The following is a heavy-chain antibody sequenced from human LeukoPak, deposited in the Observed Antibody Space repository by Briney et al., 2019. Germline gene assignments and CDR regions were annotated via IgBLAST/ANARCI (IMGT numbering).Heavy chain of an antibody. V-gene: IGHV1-18*01. Sequence: ASVKVSCKASGYTFTSYGISWVRQAPGQGLEWMGWISAYNGNTNYAQKLQGRVTMTTDTSTSTAYMELRSLRSDDTAAYYCARDDPIFGVVTIDYWGQGTLVTVSS. J-gene: IGHJ4*02. CDR2: ISAYNGNT. CDR1: GYTFTSYG. D-gene: IGHD3-3*01. CDR3: ARDDPIFGVVTIDY.